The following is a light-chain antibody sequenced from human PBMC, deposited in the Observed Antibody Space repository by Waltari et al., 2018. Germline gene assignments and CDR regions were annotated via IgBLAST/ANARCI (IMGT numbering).Light chain of an antibody. CDR1: QNVIHF. CDR3: QQHRNWPIT. J-gene: IGKJ5*01. V-gene: IGKV3-11*01. Sequence: EVVLTQSPATLSLSPGERATLSCRASQNVIHFLAWYHQKPGRAPRLLIYDASQRATGIPARFSGSGSGTDFTLTISSLEPEDFAVYYCQQHRNWPITFGQGTRLDIQ. CDR2: DAS.